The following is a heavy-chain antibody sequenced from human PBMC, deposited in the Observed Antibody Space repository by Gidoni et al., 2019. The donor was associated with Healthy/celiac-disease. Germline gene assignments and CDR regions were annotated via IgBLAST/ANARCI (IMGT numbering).Heavy chain of an antibody. CDR3: ASIVATTDDY. CDR1: GFTFSSYS. V-gene: IGHV3-21*01. CDR2: ISSSSSYI. D-gene: IGHD5-12*01. J-gene: IGHJ4*02. Sequence: EVQLVESGGGLVKPGGSLRLSCAASGFTFSSYSMNWVRQAPGKGLEWVSSISSSSSYIYYADSVKGRFTISRDNAKNSLYLQMNSLRAEDTAVYYCASIVATTDDYWGQGTLVTVSS.